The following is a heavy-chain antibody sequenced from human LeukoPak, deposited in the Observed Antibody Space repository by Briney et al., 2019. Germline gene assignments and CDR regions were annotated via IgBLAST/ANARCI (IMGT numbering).Heavy chain of an antibody. J-gene: IGHJ6*02. D-gene: IGHD5-24*01. CDR2: ISTAGDRT. CDR3: AKILERELQYYYYGMDV. V-gene: IGHV3-23*01. Sequence: GGSLRLSCEASGFTFSSYWMSWVRQAPGKGLESVSSISTAGDRTYYTDSVKGRFAISRDNSKNTLYLQMNSLRAEDTAVYYCAKILERELQYYYYGMDVWGQGTTVTVSS. CDR1: GFTFSSYW.